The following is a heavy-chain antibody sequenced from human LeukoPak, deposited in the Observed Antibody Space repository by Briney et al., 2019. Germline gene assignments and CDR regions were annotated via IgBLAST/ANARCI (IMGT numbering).Heavy chain of an antibody. D-gene: IGHD3-22*01. J-gene: IGHJ1*01. CDR3: ASPRGDDSGGYYTWYFHH. Sequence: SETLSLTCTVSGYSISSGYYWGWILQPPGKGLEWIGSGSTYYDPSLKSRVTISVDTAKNQFSRKLSTVTAADPAVYFCASPRGDDSGGYYTWYFHHWGQGILVTVSS. V-gene: IGHV4-38-2*02. CDR1: GYSISSGYY. CDR2: SGST.